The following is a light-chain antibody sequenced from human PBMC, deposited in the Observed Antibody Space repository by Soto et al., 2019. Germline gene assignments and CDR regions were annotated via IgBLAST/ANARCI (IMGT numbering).Light chain of an antibody. CDR2: DVS. V-gene: IGLV2-8*01. CDR3: SSFAGSTFV. CDR1: SSDVGGYNY. J-gene: IGLJ1*01. Sequence: QSALTQPPSASGSPGQSVAISCTGTSSDVGGYNYVSWFQQHPGRAPKLMLYDVSKRPSGVPDRFSGSKSGNTASLTVSGLQAEDEADYYCSSFAGSTFVFGSGTKVTVL.